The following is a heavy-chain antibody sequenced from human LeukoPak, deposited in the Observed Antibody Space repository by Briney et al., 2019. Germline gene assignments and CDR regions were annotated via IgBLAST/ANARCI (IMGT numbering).Heavy chain of an antibody. CDR1: GFTFSSCG. J-gene: IGHJ4*02. D-gene: IGHD3-10*01. V-gene: IGHV3-33*01. CDR3: ARDKVLEGSYIDY. CDR2: IWYNGSNK. Sequence: GKSLRLSCAASGFTFSSCGMHWVRQAPGKGLEWVAVIWYNGSNKYYTDSVKGRFTISRDNSKNTLYLQMNSLRAEDTAVYYCARDKVLEGSYIDYWGQGTLVTVSS.